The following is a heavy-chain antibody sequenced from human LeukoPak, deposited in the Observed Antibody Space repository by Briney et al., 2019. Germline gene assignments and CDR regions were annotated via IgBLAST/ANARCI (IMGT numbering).Heavy chain of an antibody. D-gene: IGHD3-3*01. CDR3: ARDDPITIFGVVPYYFDY. CDR1: GGSISSYY. CDR2: IYTSGST. V-gene: IGHV4-4*07. Sequence: PSETLSLTCTVSGGSISSYYWSWIRQPAGKGLEWIGHIYTSGSTNYNPSLKSRVTMSVDTSKNQFSPKLSSVTAADTAVYYCARDDPITIFGVVPYYFDYWGQGTLVTVSS. J-gene: IGHJ4*02.